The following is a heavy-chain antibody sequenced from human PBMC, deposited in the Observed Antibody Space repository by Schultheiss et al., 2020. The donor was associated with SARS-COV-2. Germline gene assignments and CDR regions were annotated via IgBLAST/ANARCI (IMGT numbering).Heavy chain of an antibody. J-gene: IGHJ5*02. CDR1: GYTFTSYD. Sequence: ASVKVSCKASGYTFTSYDINWVRQATGQGLEWMGWINPNSGGTNYAQKFQGRVTMTRDTSTSTVYMELSSLRSEDTAVYYCARVYSNYWFDPWGQGTLVTVSS. V-gene: IGHV1-8*01. CDR2: INPNSGGT. CDR3: ARVYSNYWFDP. D-gene: IGHD4-11*01.